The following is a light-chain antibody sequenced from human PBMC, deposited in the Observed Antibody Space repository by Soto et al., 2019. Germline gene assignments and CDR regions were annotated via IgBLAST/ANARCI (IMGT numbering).Light chain of an antibody. CDR1: QSISTY. Sequence: DIQMTQSPSSLSASIGDRITITCRASQSISTYLNWYQQKPGKAPNLLIYGASTLQSGVPSRFSGRGSATDFTLNISSLQPEDFATYYCQQSFLTPPLTFGGGTKVDIK. CDR2: GAS. CDR3: QQSFLTPPLT. J-gene: IGKJ4*01. V-gene: IGKV1-39*01.